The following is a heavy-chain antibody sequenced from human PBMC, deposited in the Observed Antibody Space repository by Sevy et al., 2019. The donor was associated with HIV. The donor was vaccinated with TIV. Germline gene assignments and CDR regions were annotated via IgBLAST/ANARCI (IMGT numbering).Heavy chain of an antibody. Sequence: GGSLRRSCSASGFTFSSYAMHWVRQAPGKGLEYVSAISSNGASTYYADSVKGRFNISRDNSKNWLYLQMSSLRAEDTAVYYCVKDRGSSGWTDGIDIWGQGTMVTVS. D-gene: IGHD6-19*01. J-gene: IGHJ3*02. V-gene: IGHV3-64D*06. CDR3: VKDRGSSGWTDGIDI. CDR2: ISSNGAST. CDR1: GFTFSSYA.